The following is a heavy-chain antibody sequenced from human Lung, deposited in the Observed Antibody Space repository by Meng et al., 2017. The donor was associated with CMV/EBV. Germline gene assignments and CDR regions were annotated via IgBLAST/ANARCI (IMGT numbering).Heavy chain of an antibody. Sequence: GGSLRLXCAASGFTFSSHWMTWVRQAPGKGLEWVANINQDGSQKNYVDSVKGRFTISRDNAENSLFLQMNSLRAEDTAVYYCARVAAAGRGMDVWGQGTTVTVSS. CDR1: GFTFSSHW. CDR2: INQDGSQK. V-gene: IGHV3-7*04. D-gene: IGHD6-13*01. CDR3: ARVAAAGRGMDV. J-gene: IGHJ6*02.